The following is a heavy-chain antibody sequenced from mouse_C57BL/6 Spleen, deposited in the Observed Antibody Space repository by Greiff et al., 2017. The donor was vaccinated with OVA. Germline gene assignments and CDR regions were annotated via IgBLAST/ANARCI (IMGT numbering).Heavy chain of an antibody. J-gene: IGHJ3*01. V-gene: IGHV1-69*01. CDR3: ARSRDGYSAWFAY. CDR2: IDPSDSYT. CDR1: GYTFTSYW. Sequence: QVQLQQPGAELVMPGASVKLSCKASGYTFTSYWMHWVKQRPGQGLEWIGEIDPSDSYTNYNQKFKGKSTLTVDKSSSTAYMQLSSLTSEDSAVYYCARSRDGYSAWFAYWGQGTLVTVSA. D-gene: IGHD2-3*01.